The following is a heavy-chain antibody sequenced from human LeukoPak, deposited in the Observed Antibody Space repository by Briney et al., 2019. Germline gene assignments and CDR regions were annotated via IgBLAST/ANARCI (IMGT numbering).Heavy chain of an antibody. CDR3: ASESPDYCSSTSCLAYYYYYYYMDV. J-gene: IGHJ6*03. D-gene: IGHD2-2*01. CDR2: IKQDGSEK. Sequence: GGSLRLSCAASGFTFGSYWRSWVRQAPGKGLEWVANIKQDGSEKYYVDSVKGRFTISRDNAKNSLYLQMNSLRAEDTAVYYCASESPDYCSSTSCLAYYYYYYYMDVWGKGTTVTVSS. V-gene: IGHV3-7*01. CDR1: GFTFGSYW.